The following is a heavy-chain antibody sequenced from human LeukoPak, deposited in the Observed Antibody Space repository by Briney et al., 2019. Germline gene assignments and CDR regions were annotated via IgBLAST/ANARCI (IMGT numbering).Heavy chain of an antibody. D-gene: IGHD3-9*01. J-gene: IGHJ6*02. CDR2: IDPSGSA. CDR3: ARDHWLFSSKTWYYYGMDV. Sequence: SETLSLTCAVSGGSISPYYWSWIRQSPGKGLEWIGYIDPSGSASYNPSLKSRVTIFVDTSKNLFSLILTSVSASDTAIYYCARDHWLFSSKTWYYYGMDVWGQGTTVTVSS. V-gene: IGHV4-59*01. CDR1: GGSISPYY.